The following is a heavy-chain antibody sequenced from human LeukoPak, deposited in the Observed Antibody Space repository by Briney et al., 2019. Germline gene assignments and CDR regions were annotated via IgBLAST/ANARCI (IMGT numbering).Heavy chain of an antibody. CDR2: ISYDGSNK. CDR3: ASELYCSGGSCYEERSDY. D-gene: IGHD2-15*01. J-gene: IGHJ4*02. CDR1: GFTFSSYG. Sequence: PGGSLRLSCAASGFTFSSYGMHWVRQAPGKGLEWVAVISYDGSNKYYADSVKGRFTISRDNSKNTLYLQMNSLRAEDTAVYYCASELYCSGGSCYEERSDYWGQGTLVTVSS. V-gene: IGHV3-30*03.